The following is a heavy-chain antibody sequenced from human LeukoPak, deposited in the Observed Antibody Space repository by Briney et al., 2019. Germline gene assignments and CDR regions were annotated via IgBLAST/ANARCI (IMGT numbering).Heavy chain of an antibody. CDR1: GFTFNQYW. CDR2: LKTDGSRT. D-gene: IGHD4-11*01. CDR3: SRDHPGSNSLDY. V-gene: IGHV3-74*01. J-gene: IGHJ4*02. Sequence: GGSLRLSCAASGFTFNQYWMHWVRQAPGAGLEWVSRLKTDGSRTNYADSVKARFTISRDNARNTVYLQMNSLRAEDTAVYYCSRDHPGSNSLDYWGQGTLVTVSS.